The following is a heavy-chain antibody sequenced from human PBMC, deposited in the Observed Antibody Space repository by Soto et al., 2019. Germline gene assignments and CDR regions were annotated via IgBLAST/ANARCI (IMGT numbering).Heavy chain of an antibody. CDR2: ISSSSSTI. J-gene: IGHJ6*02. D-gene: IGHD3-9*01. Sequence: GGSLRLSCAASGFTFSSYSMNWVRQAPGKGLVWVSYISSSSSTIYYADSVKGRFTISRDNAKNSLYLQMNSLRDEDTAVYYCARDGYDILTGYSPRWYYYGMDVWGQGTTVTVSS. CDR1: GFTFSSYS. V-gene: IGHV3-48*02. CDR3: ARDGYDILTGYSPRWYYYGMDV.